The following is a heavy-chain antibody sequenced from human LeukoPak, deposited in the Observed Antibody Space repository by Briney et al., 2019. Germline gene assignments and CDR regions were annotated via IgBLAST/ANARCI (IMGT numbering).Heavy chain of an antibody. CDR1: GFTFSSYW. J-gene: IGHJ4*02. CDR2: KKQDGREK. Sequence: PGGSLRLSCAASGFTFSSYWMSWVRQAPGKGLEWVANKKQDGREKYYVDSVKGRFTISRDNAKNSLYLQMNSLRAEDTAVYYCAKAPTIFEVVTYFDYWGQGTLVTVSS. D-gene: IGHD3-3*01. CDR3: AKAPTIFEVVTYFDY. V-gene: IGHV3-7*03.